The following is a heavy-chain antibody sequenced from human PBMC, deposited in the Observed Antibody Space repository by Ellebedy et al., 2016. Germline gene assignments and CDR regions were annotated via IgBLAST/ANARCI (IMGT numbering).Heavy chain of an antibody. D-gene: IGHD7-27*01. CDR2: IKGSGERS. CDR3: AKGLVETGARSGMDV. V-gene: IGHV3-23*01. CDR1: GFTFSSYA. Sequence: GGSLRLXXAASGFTFSSYAMAWVRQAPGKGLEWVPTIKGSGERSSSADSVKGRFTTSRDNSKNTLYLQMNSLRADDTAVYYCAKGLVETGARSGMDVWGQGTTVTVSS. J-gene: IGHJ6*02.